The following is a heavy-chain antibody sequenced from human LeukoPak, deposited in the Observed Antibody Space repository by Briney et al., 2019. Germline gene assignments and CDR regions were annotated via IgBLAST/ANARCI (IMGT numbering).Heavy chain of an antibody. CDR2: ISYDGSNK. V-gene: IGHV3-30-3*01. CDR3: ARDGNDGLGARWVYYYYGMDV. CDR1: GFTFSSYA. Sequence: GGSLRLSCAASGFTFSSYAMHWVRQAPGKGLEWVAVISYDGSNKYYADSVKGRFTISRDNSKNTLYLQMNSLRAEDTAVYYCARDGNDGLGARWVYYYYGMDVWGQGTTVTVSS. J-gene: IGHJ6*02. D-gene: IGHD1-26*01.